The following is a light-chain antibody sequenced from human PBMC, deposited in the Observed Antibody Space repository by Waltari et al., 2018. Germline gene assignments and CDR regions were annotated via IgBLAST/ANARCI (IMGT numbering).Light chain of an antibody. J-gene: IGKJ1*01. Sequence: AIRITQSQSSLSASTGDRVTITCRASQSISSYLAWYQQKPGKDPKVLIYAASTLQSGGPSRFSGSGSGTDFTLTISCLQSEDFAIYYCQQYYSSPATFGQGTKVEIK. CDR3: QQYYSSPAT. CDR1: QSISSY. V-gene: IGKV1-8*01. CDR2: AAS.